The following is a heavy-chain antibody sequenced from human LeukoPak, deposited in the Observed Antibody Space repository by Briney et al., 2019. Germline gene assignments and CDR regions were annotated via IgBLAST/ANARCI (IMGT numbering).Heavy chain of an antibody. D-gene: IGHD3-16*02. J-gene: IGHJ4*02. V-gene: IGHV1-2*02. CDR1: GYTFTGYY. CDR3: ARDLVITFGGVIVGLDY. Sequence: ASVKVSCKASGYTFTGYYIHWVRQAPGQGLEWMGWINPNSGGTNYAQNFQGRVTLTRDTSIITAYMELSRLRSDDTAVYYCARDLVITFGGVIVGLDYWGQGTLVTVSS. CDR2: INPNSGGT.